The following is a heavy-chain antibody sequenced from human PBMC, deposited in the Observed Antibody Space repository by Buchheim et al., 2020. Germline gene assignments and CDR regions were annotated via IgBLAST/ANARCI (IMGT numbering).Heavy chain of an antibody. CDR2: IYYSGST. CDR1: GGSISSSSYY. V-gene: IGHV4-39*01. D-gene: IGHD4-17*01. J-gene: IGHJ2*01. Sequence: QLQLQESGPGLVKPSETLSLTCTVSGGSISSSSYYWGWIRQPQGKGLEWIGSIYYSGSTYYNPYLQIRVTIAVDTSKNQFSLKLSSVTAADTAVYYCARMTTVTPWWYFDLWGRGTL. CDR3: ARMTTVTPWWYFDL.